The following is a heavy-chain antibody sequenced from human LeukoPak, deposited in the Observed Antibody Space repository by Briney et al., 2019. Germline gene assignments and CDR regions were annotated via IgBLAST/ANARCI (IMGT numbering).Heavy chain of an antibody. V-gene: IGHV1-69*04. CDR2: IIPILGIA. CDR3: ASSLVRGVIIYWFDP. CDR1: GGTFSSYA. Sequence: GASVKVSCKASGGTFSSYAISWVRQAPGQGLEWMGRIIPILGIANYAQKFQGRVTITADKSTSTAYMELSSLRSEDTAVYYCASSLVRGVIIYWFDPWGQGTLVTVSS. J-gene: IGHJ5*02. D-gene: IGHD3-10*01.